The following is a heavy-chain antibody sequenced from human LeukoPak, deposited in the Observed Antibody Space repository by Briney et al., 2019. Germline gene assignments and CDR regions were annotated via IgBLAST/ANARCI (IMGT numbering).Heavy chain of an antibody. CDR3: AKETSSGNFVTIDC. CDR2: ITGDGGGT. J-gene: IGHJ4*02. Sequence: GGSLRLSCAASGFTFRSYVMSWVRQVPGKGLEWVSAITGDGGGTSHADSVKGRFTISRDNSKNTLYLQMNSLRAEDTAVYYCAKETSSGNFVTIDCWGQGTLVTVSS. CDR1: GFTFRSYV. V-gene: IGHV3-23*01. D-gene: IGHD1-26*01.